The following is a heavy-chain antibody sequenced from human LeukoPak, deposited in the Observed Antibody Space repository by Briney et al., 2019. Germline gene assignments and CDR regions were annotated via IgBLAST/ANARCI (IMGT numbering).Heavy chain of an antibody. D-gene: IGHD3-22*01. CDR2: IYYSGST. Sequence: PSETLSLTCTVSGGSISNYYWTWIRQPPGKGLEWIGYIYYSGSTNYNPSLKSRVTIPVDTSKNQFSLKLSSVTAADTAVYYCARCYYDSSGYYYLYYFDVWGQGTLVTVSS. V-gene: IGHV4-59*01. CDR3: ARCYYDSSGYYYLYYFDV. CDR1: GGSISNYY. J-gene: IGHJ4*02.